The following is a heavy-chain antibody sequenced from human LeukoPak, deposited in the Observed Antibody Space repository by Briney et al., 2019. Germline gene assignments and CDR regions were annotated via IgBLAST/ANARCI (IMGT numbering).Heavy chain of an antibody. CDR1: GGSISSYY. Sequence: SETLSLTCTVSGGSISSYYWSWIRQPPGKGLEWIGYIYYRGTINYNPSLKGRVTVSIDTSKNQFSLKLSSVTAADTAVYYCARAHYSGSGTYYNRAFDYWGQGTLVTVSS. V-gene: IGHV4-59*01. D-gene: IGHD3-10*01. CDR2: IYYRGTI. CDR3: ARAHYSGSGTYYNRAFDY. J-gene: IGHJ4*02.